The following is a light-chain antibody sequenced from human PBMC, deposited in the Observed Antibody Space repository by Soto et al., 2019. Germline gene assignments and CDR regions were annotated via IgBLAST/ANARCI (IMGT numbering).Light chain of an antibody. V-gene: IGKV3-20*01. CDR2: GAS. J-gene: IGKJ1*01. Sequence: EIVSTQSPGTLSLSPGERATLSCRASQSVSSSSLAWYQQKPGQAPRLLIYGASSRATGIPDRFSGSGSGTDFTLTISRLEPEDFAVYYCQQYGRSSGTFGQGTKVEIK. CDR3: QQYGRSSGT. CDR1: QSVSSSS.